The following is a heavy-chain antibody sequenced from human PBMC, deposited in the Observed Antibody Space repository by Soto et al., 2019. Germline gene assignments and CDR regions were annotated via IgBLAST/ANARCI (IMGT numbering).Heavy chain of an antibody. J-gene: IGHJ4*02. CDR1: GGAISSGDYY. D-gene: IGHD2-8*01. Sequence: SETLSLTCTVSGGAISSGDYYWSWIRQPPGKGLEWIGYILYSGTTNYNPSLESRLTISVDTSKNQFSLKLTSVTAADTAVYYCARNGALDYWGRGTLVTVSS. CDR2: ILYSGTT. CDR3: ARNGALDY. V-gene: IGHV4-30-4*01.